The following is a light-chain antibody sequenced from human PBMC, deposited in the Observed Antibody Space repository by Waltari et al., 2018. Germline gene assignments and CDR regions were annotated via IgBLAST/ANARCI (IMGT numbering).Light chain of an antibody. J-gene: IGKJ1*01. Sequence: DIVMTQSPDSLSVPLGERATINCRSGQSLLYNSDNLNYLACYQQKPGQPPKLLISWASSREYGVPDRFSGSGSGTDCTLTISSRQPEDVAVYYCQQYYSARTFGQGTKVEIK. V-gene: IGKV4-1*01. CDR2: WAS. CDR1: QSLLYNSDNLNY. CDR3: QQYYSART.